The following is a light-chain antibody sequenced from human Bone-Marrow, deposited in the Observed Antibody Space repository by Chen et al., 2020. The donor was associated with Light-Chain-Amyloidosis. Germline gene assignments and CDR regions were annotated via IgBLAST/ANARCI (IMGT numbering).Light chain of an antibody. CDR3: QHYNRHSAAT. CDR2: IAS. V-gene: IGKV1-5*03. Sequence: IQMTQSPSTLSASVGDRVTITCRASQSISNWLAWYQQKPEKAPKVLIYIASNLESGGPSRFSGSGYPTEFTLTITKLQPDDFATYYCQHYNRHSAATFGHGTKVEIK. J-gene: IGKJ1*01. CDR1: QSISNW.